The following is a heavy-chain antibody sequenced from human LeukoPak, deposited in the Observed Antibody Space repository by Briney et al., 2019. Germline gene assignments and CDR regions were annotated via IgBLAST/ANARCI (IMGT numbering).Heavy chain of an antibody. CDR2: IYYSGST. CDR3: ARGFANYYDSSGYYYDY. V-gene: IGHV4-31*03. Sequence: SQTLSLTCTVSGGSISSGGYYWSWIRQHPGKGLEWIGYIYYSGSTYYNPSLKSRVTISVDTSKNQFSLKLSSVTAADTAVYYCARGFANYYDSSGYYYDYWGQGTLVTVSS. D-gene: IGHD3-22*01. J-gene: IGHJ4*02. CDR1: GGSISSGGYY.